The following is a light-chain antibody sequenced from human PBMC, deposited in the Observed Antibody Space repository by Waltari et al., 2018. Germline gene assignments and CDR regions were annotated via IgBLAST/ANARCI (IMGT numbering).Light chain of an antibody. CDR3: SSYTDTSTRYV. V-gene: IGLV2-14*03. CDR2: DVT. J-gene: IGLJ1*01. CDR1: RSDVGGYDY. Sequence: QSALTQPASVSGSPGQSITISCTGARSDVGGYDYVSWYQQHPGKAPKLMIFDVTKRLSGVSTRFSASKSGNTASLTISGLRAEDEADYYFSSYTDTSTRYVFGTGTKVTVL.